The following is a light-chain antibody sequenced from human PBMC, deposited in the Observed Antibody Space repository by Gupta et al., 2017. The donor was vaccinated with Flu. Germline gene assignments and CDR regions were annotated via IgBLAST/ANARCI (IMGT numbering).Light chain of an antibody. Sequence: SALRQPASLSGSPGQSIAPSCTGTRRDVGSYHLVSWYQQHPGNAPTLMIFEESNRPSGTATRLSGSKAGNTASLTISGLQEEEEADYYCCSYAGSSTWVFGGGTKLTVL. CDR3: CSYAGSSTWV. CDR2: EES. V-gene: IGLV2-23*01. J-gene: IGLJ3*02. CDR1: RRDVGSYHL.